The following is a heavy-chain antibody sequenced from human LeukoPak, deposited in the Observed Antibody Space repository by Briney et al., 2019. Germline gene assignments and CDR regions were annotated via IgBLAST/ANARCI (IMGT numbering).Heavy chain of an antibody. J-gene: IGHJ6*03. D-gene: IGHD3-3*01. V-gene: IGHV4-4*07. Sequence: PSETLSLTRTVSGGSISSYYWSWIRQPAGKGLEWIGRIYTSGSTNYNPSLKSRVTMSVDTSKNQFSLKLSSVTAADTAVYYCARESANASIFGVVINYYYYYYYMDVWGKGTTVTVSS. CDR2: IYTSGST. CDR1: GGSISSYY. CDR3: ARESANASIFGVVINYYYYYYYMDV.